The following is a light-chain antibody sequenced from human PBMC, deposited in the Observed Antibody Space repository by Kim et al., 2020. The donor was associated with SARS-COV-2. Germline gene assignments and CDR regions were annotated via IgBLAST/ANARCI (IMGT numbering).Light chain of an antibody. Sequence: EIVMTQSPATLSVSPGERATLSCRASQSVGNNLAWYQQKAGQPPRLLSYDASTRATGFPARFSGSGSGTEFTLTISSLQSEDFAVYYCQQYNNWPPYIFGQGTKLEI. CDR3: QQYNNWPPYI. J-gene: IGKJ2*01. V-gene: IGKV3-15*01. CDR1: QSVGNN. CDR2: DAS.